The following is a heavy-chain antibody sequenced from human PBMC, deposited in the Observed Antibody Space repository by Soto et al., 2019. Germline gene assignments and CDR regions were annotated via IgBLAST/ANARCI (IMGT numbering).Heavy chain of an antibody. CDR3: ARDQDGMDYDILTGYLYFDY. V-gene: IGHV1-46*01. CDR1: GYTFTSYY. CDR2: INPSGGST. Sequence: ASVKVSCKASGYTFTSYYMHWVRQAPGQGLEWMGIINPSGGSTSYAQKFQGRVTMTRDTSTSTVYMELSSLRSEDTAVYYCARDQDGMDYDILTGYLYFDYWGQGTLVTVSS. D-gene: IGHD3-9*01. J-gene: IGHJ4*02.